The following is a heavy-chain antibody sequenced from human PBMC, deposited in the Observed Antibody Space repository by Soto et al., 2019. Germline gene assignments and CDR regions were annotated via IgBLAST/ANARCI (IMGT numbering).Heavy chain of an antibody. CDR3: ERDPTPPAAAYYFDY. J-gene: IGHJ4*02. D-gene: IGHD6-13*01. V-gene: IGHV3-30-3*01. CDR1: GFTFSSYA. Sequence: GGSLRLSCAASGFTFSSYAMHWVRQAPGKGLEWVAVISYDGSNKYYADSVKGRFTISRDNSKNTLYLQMNSLRAEDTAVYYCERDPTPPAAAYYFDYWGPGTLAPVSS. CDR2: ISYDGSNK.